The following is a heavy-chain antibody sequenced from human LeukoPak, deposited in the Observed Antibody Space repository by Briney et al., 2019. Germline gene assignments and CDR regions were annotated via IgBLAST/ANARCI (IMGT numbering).Heavy chain of an antibody. Sequence: SETLSLTCAVYGGSFSGYYWSWIRQPPGKGLEWIGEVNHSGSTNYNPSLKSRVTISVDKSKNQFSLKLSSVTAADTAVYYCARGSLDIAAAGTIDYWGQGTLVTVSS. CDR2: VNHSGST. J-gene: IGHJ4*02. CDR3: ARGSLDIAAAGTIDY. V-gene: IGHV4-34*01. D-gene: IGHD6-13*01. CDR1: GGSFSGYY.